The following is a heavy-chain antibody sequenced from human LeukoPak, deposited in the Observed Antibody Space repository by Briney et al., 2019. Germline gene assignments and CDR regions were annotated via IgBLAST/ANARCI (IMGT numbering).Heavy chain of an antibody. CDR1: GFPFSSYA. CDR2: ISGSGGST. CDR3: AKGYSGYDVDAFDI. V-gene: IGHV3-23*01. D-gene: IGHD5-12*01. Sequence: GGSLRLSCAASGFPFSSYAMSWARQAPGKGLEWVSAISGSGGSTYYADSVQGRFTISRDNSKNTLYLQMNSLRAEDTAVYYCAKGYSGYDVDAFDIWGQGTMVTVSS. J-gene: IGHJ3*02.